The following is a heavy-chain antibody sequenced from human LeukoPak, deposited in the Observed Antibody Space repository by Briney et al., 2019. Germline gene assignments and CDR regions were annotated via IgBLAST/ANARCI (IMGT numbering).Heavy chain of an antibody. D-gene: IGHD3-10*01. CDR3: VSGYGSGSYHL. Sequence: SETLSLTCSVSGGPISKYYLSWIRQSAGKGLEWIGRIFTSGSATSSSSLKSRVTMSVDTSKNQFSLNLSSVTAADTALYYCVSGYGSGSYHLWGQGILVTVSS. CDR1: GGPISKYY. CDR2: IFTSGSA. J-gene: IGHJ5*02. V-gene: IGHV4-4*07.